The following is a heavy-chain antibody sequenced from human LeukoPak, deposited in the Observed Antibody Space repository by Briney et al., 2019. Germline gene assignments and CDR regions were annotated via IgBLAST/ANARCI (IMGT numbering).Heavy chain of an antibody. J-gene: IGHJ3*02. V-gene: IGHV4-34*01. Sequence: SETLSLTCAVYGGSFSGYYWSWIRQPPGKGLEWIREINHSGSTNYNPSLKSRVTISVDTSKNQFSLKLSSVTAADTAVYYCAYGYSHDAFDIWGQGTMVTVSS. CDR3: AYGYSHDAFDI. CDR1: GGSFSGYY. CDR2: INHSGST. D-gene: IGHD5-24*01.